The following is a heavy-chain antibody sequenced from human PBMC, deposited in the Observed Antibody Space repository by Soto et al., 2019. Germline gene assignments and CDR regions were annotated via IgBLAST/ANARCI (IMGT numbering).Heavy chain of an antibody. V-gene: IGHV1-45*02. CDR2: ITPFNGNT. Sequence: SVKVSCKASGYTFTYRYLHWVRQAPGQALEWMGWITPFNGNTNYAQKFQDRVTITRDRSMSTAYMELSSLRSEDTAMYYCAVGGVVVPAAMRNWFDPSGQGTLVTVSS. CDR1: GYTFTYRY. D-gene: IGHD2-2*01. CDR3: AVGGVVVPAAMRNWFDP. J-gene: IGHJ5*02.